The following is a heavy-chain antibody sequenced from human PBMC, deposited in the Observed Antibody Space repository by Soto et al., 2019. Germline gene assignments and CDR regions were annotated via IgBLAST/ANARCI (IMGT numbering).Heavy chain of an antibody. D-gene: IGHD2-21*01. V-gene: IGHV1-69*01. CDR2: IIPMLAAP. J-gene: IGHJ2*01. CDR3: ARVGPPSPSVIWFFDL. Sequence: QGQLVQSGAEVKKPGSSVKVSCKASGGSFRTYAINWVRQAPGQGLEWMGGIIPMLAAPTYAQKFQGRLTIPPDESTTTVYMELSSLTSEDTAVYYCARVGPPSPSVIWFFDLWGRGTLVTVSS. CDR1: GGSFRTYA.